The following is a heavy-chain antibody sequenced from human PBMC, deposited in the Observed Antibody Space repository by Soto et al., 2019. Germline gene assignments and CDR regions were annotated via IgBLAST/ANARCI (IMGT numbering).Heavy chain of an antibody. D-gene: IGHD4-4*01. CDR2: ISYDGSNK. Sequence: LRLSCAASGFTFSSYAMRWVRQAPGKGLEWVAVISYDGSNKYYADSVKGRFTISRDNSKNTLYLQMNSLRAEDTAVYYCARTPGGYSNVAHFDYWGQGTLVTVSS. CDR3: ARTPGGYSNVAHFDY. J-gene: IGHJ4*02. V-gene: IGHV3-30-3*01. CDR1: GFTFSSYA.